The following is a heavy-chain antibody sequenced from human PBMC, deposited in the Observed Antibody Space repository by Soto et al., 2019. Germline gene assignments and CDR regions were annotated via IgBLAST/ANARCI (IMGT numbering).Heavy chain of an antibody. Sequence: GSLRLSCAASGFTFSIYAMSWVLQAPGKGLEWVSAISGSGGSTYYADSVKGRFTISRDNSKNTLYLQMNSLRAEDTAVYYCAKDQNRGGNSADYWGQGTLVTVSS. J-gene: IGHJ4*02. CDR2: ISGSGGST. D-gene: IGHD1-7*01. CDR1: GFTFSIYA. V-gene: IGHV3-23*01. CDR3: AKDQNRGGNSADY.